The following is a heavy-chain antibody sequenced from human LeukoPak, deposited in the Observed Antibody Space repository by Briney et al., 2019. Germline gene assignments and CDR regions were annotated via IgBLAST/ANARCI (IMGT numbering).Heavy chain of an antibody. D-gene: IGHD2-15*01. CDR2: INSDGSST. CDR1: GFTFSSYW. V-gene: IGHV3-74*01. CDR3: AREVCIGGSCSVFDY. Sequence: GGSLRLSCAASGFTFSSYWMHWVRQAPGKGLVWVSRINSDGSSTTYADSVTGRFTISRDNAKNTLSLQMNSLRTEDTAVYYCAREVCIGGSCSVFDYWGRGTLVTVSS. J-gene: IGHJ4*02.